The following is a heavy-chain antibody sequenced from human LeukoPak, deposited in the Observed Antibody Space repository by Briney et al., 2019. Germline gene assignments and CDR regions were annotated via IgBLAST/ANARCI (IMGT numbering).Heavy chain of an antibody. Sequence: ASVKVSCKASGYTFTGYYMHWVRQAPGQGLEWMGWINPNSGGTNYAQKFQGRVTMTRDTSISTAYMELTRLTSDDTALYYCARTYTAVHYFDYWGQGTLVTVSS. CDR1: GYTFTGYY. CDR3: ARTYTAVHYFDY. D-gene: IGHD2-21*02. CDR2: INPNSGGT. J-gene: IGHJ4*02. V-gene: IGHV1-2*02.